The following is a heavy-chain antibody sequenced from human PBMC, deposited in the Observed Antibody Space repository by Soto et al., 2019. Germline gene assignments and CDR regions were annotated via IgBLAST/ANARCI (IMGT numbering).Heavy chain of an antibody. D-gene: IGHD6-13*01. Sequence: SETLSLTCTVSGGSISSYYWSWIRQPPGKGLEWIGYIYYSGSTKYNPPLKSRVTISVDTSKNQFSLKLSSVTAADTAVYYCARASETYSSSWFDYWGTGTLVTVS. CDR1: GGSISSYY. CDR2: IYYSGST. V-gene: IGHV4-59*01. J-gene: IGHJ4*02. CDR3: ARASETYSSSWFDY.